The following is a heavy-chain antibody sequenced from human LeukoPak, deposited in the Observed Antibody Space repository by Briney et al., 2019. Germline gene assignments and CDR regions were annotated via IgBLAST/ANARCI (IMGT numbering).Heavy chain of an antibody. CDR1: GGTFSSYA. D-gene: IGHD2-2*01. V-gene: IGHV1-18*01. Sequence: ASVKVSCKASGGTFSSYAISWVRQARGQGLEWMGWISAYNGDTNYAQKLQGRVTMTTDTSTSTAYMELRSLRSDDTAAYYCATSLNCSSTSCYEGDAFDIWGQGTMVTVSS. J-gene: IGHJ3*02. CDR3: ATSLNCSSTSCYEGDAFDI. CDR2: ISAYNGDT.